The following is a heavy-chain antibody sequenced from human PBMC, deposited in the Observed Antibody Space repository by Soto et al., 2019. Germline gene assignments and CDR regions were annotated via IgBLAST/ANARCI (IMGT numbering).Heavy chain of an antibody. CDR3: ARVPYDFWSGYSNLFDD. Sequence: GESLKISCKGSGYSFPIYWIGWVRQVPGKGLEWMGIIFPDDSDTRYSPSFQGQVTISADKSISTAYLQWSSLKASDTAIYYCARVPYDFWSGYSNLFDDWARGTLVTVSS. CDR2: IFPDDSDT. J-gene: IGHJ4*02. D-gene: IGHD3-3*01. V-gene: IGHV5-51*01. CDR1: GYSFPIYW.